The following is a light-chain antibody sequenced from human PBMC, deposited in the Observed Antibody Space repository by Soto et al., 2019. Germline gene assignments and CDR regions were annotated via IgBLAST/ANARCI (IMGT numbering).Light chain of an antibody. CDR3: CSFAASSTHV. Sequence: QSALTQPASVSGSPGQSITISCTGTSRVVGSYNLVSWYQQHPGNAPKLIIYEGTKRPSGVSYRFSGSKSGNTASLTISGLQEEDEGDYHCCSFAASSTHVFGPGTK. J-gene: IGLJ1*01. V-gene: IGLV2-23*01. CDR1: SRVVGSYNL. CDR2: EGT.